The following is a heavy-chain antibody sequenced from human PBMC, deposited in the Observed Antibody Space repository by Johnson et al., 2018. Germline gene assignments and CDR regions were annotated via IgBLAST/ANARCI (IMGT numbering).Heavy chain of an antibody. CDR1: GFTFSSYW. CDR3: ASEEPYSSSWYFDYYYGMDV. CDR2: INSDGSST. Sequence: VQLQESGGGLVQPGGSLRLSCAASGFTFSSYWMPWVRQAPGKGLVWVSRINSDGSSTSYADSVKGRFTISRDNAKNTLYLQVNSLRAEDTAVYYCASEEPYSSSWYFDYYYGMDVGGQGTTVTGAS. D-gene: IGHD6-13*01. J-gene: IGHJ6*02. V-gene: IGHV3-74*01.